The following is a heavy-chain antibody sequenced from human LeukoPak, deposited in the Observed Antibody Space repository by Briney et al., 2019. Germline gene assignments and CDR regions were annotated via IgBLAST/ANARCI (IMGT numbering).Heavy chain of an antibody. V-gene: IGHV3-30*02. CDR3: ARAFRPASDPHDFYDF. CDR2: IRYDGEKQ. Sequence: GGSLRLSCAASGLTFSSYGMHWVRQAPGKGLEWVTFIRYDGEKQHYVDSVKGRFTISRDNSKNTMYLQMGSLRPEDMGVYYCARAFRPASDPHDFYDFWGRGTTVTVSS. J-gene: IGHJ3*01. CDR1: GLTFSSYG. D-gene: IGHD3/OR15-3a*01.